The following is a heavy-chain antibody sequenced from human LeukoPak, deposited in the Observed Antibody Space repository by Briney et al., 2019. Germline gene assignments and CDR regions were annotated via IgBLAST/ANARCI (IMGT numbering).Heavy chain of an antibody. D-gene: IGHD3-22*01. V-gene: IGHV4-34*01. CDR1: GGSFSGYY. Sequence: SETLSLTCAVCGGSFSGYYWSWIRQPPGKGLEWIGEINHSGSTNYNPSLKSRVTISVDTSKNQFSLKLSSVTAADTAVYYCARGGYYYDSSGYYSFDYWGQGTLVTVSS. J-gene: IGHJ4*02. CDR2: INHSGST. CDR3: ARGGYYYDSSGYYSFDY.